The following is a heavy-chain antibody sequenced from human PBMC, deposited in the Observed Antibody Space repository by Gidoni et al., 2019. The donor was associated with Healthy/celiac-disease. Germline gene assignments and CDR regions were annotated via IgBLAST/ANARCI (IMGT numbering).Heavy chain of an antibody. V-gene: IGHV4-34*01. D-gene: IGHD3-10*01. CDR2: INHSGST. CDR1: GGCFSGYY. CDR3: ARAPMVRGGYYYYGMDV. Sequence: QLRLQPSGAGLLKPSGPRSRTCAVAGGCFSGYYWSWIRQPPGKGLEWIGEINHSGSTNYNPSLKSRVTISVDTSKNQFSLKLSSETAADTAVYYCARAPMVRGGYYYYGMDVWGQGTTVTVSS. J-gene: IGHJ6*02.